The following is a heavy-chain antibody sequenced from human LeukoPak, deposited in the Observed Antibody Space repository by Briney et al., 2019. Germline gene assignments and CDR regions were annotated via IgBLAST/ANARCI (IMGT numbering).Heavy chain of an antibody. CDR3: ARDMGAGEFDP. J-gene: IGHJ5*02. CDR1: GGSISSHY. D-gene: IGHD1-26*01. V-gene: IGHV4-59*11. CDR2: IHYSGST. Sequence: SETLSLTCTVSGGSISSHYWSWIRQPPGKGLGWIGYIHYSGSTNYNPSLKSRVTISADTSKNQFSLKLSSVTAADTAVYYCARDMGAGEFDPWGQGTLVTVSS.